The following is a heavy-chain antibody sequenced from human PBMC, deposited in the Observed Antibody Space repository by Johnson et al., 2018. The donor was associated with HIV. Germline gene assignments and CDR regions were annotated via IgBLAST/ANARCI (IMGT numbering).Heavy chain of an antibody. D-gene: IGHD6-6*01. V-gene: IGHV3-30-3*01. Sequence: QVQLVESGGGVVQPGRSLRLSCAASRFTFSSYAIHWVRQAPGKGLEWVAVILYDGNNKYYADSVKGRFTISRENSKSTLYLQMNSLRVEDTAVYYCARDRAPVYSSSSTPFDALDIWGQGTVVSVSS. CDR3: ARDRAPVYSSSSTPFDALDI. CDR2: ILYDGNNK. CDR1: RFTFSSYA. J-gene: IGHJ3*02.